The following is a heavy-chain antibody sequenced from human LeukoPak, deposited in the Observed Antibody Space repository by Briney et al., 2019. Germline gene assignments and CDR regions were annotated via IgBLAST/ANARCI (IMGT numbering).Heavy chain of an antibody. Sequence: PSETLSLTCTVSGASISSYYWSWIRQPPGKGLEWMGYIHYTGTTNYNPSLKSRVTISVDTSKNQFSLKLTSVTAADTAVYYCARGELLIDYWGQGTLVTVSS. CDR1: GASISSYY. D-gene: IGHD1-7*01. J-gene: IGHJ4*02. V-gene: IGHV4-59*01. CDR2: IHYTGTT. CDR3: ARGELLIDY.